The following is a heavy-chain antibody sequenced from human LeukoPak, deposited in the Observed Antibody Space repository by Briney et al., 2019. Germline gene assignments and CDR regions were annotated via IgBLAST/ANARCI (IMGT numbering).Heavy chain of an antibody. Sequence: GESLKISCKGSGYSFTNYWIGWVRPMPGKGLEWMGIIYPGDSDTRYSPSFQGQVTISADKSISSAYLQWSSLKASDTAMYYCAGRGTSSSFDYYYYMDVWGKGTTVTVSS. CDR2: IYPGDSDT. CDR3: AGRGTSSSFDYYYYMDV. V-gene: IGHV5-51*01. CDR1: GYSFTNYW. J-gene: IGHJ6*03. D-gene: IGHD6-6*01.